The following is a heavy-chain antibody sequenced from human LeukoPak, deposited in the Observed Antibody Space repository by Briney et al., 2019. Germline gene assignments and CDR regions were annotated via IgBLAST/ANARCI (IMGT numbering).Heavy chain of an antibody. J-gene: IGHJ4*02. D-gene: IGHD2-21*02. CDR3: AREGEGDSLED. CDR1: GFTFSSFP. Sequence: PGGSLRLSCAASGFTFSSFPMQWVRQVPGKGLEYVSAISSTGETSYYANSVKDRFTISRDNSKNTLHLQMGSLRAEDMAVYYCAREGEGDSLEDWGQGTLVTVSS. CDR2: ISSTGETS. V-gene: IGHV3-64*01.